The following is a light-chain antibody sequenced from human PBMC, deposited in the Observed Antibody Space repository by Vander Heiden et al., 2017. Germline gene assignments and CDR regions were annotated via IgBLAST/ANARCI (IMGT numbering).Light chain of an antibody. J-gene: IGLJ2*01. V-gene: IGLV2-8*01. CDR1: SSDVGGYNY. CDR3: SSYAGSNNSV. Sequence: QSALTQPPSASGSPGQSVTISCTGTSSDVGGYNYVSWYQQHPGKAPKLMIYGVSKRPSGVPDRFSGSKSGNTASLTVSGLQAEDEADYYCSSYAGSNNSVFGGGTKLTVL. CDR2: GVS.